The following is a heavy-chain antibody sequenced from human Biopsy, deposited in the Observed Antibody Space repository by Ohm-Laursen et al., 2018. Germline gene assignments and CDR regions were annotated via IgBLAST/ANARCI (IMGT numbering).Heavy chain of an antibody. Sequence: GTLSLTCNVSGDFISIYYWSWIRQPPGKGPEWIGNFYYSGSTNYNPSLKSRITMSLDRSKSQVSLRMNSVTAADTAVYYCARARIKTSGVLIPETYYFDSWGQGTLVTVSS. J-gene: IGHJ4*02. CDR2: FYYSGST. V-gene: IGHV4-59*01. CDR1: GDFISIYY. D-gene: IGHD3-3*01. CDR3: ARARIKTSGVLIPETYYFDS.